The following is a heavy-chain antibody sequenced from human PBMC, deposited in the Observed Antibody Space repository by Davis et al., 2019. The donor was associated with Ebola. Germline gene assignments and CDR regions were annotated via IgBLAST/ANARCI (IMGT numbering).Heavy chain of an antibody. V-gene: IGHV3-23*01. Sequence: GESLKISCAASGFTFSSYAMSWVRQAPGKGLEWVSAISGSGGSTYYADSVKGRFTISRDNSKNTLYLQMNSLRAEDTAVYYCAKDSSPGIITMVQGVITPDFDYWGQGTLVTVSS. CDR2: ISGSGGST. CDR3: AKDSSPGIITMVQGVITPDFDY. D-gene: IGHD3-10*01. CDR1: GFTFSSYA. J-gene: IGHJ4*02.